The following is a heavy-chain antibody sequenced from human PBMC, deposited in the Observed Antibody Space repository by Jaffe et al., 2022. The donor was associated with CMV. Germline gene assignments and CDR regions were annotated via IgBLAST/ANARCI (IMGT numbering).Heavy chain of an antibody. V-gene: IGHV3-33*08. CDR2: IWYDGSNK. J-gene: IGHJ4*02. CDR3: ARPMDYYDSSGYAN. D-gene: IGHD3-22*01. CDR1: GFTFSSYG. Sequence: QVQLVESGGGVVQPGRSLRLSCAASGFTFSSYGMHWVRQAPGKGLEWVAVIWYDGSNKYYADSVKGRFTISRDNSKNTLYLQMNSLRAEDTAVYYCARPMDYYDSSGYANWGQGTLVTVSS.